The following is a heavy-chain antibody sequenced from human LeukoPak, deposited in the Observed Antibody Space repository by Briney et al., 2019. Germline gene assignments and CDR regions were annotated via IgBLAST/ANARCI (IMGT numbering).Heavy chain of an antibody. CDR2: LTWNRGSI. CDR3: AKDRAGSYYDAFNI. J-gene: IGHJ3*02. CDR1: GFTFYDYA. D-gene: IGHD1-26*01. Sequence: PGRSLRLSCAASGFTFYDYAMHWVRQAPGKGLEWVSGLTWNRGSINYADSVKGRFTISRDNAKNSVYLQLNSLRVEDTALYYCAKDRAGSYYDAFNIWGQGTMVTVSS. V-gene: IGHV3-9*01.